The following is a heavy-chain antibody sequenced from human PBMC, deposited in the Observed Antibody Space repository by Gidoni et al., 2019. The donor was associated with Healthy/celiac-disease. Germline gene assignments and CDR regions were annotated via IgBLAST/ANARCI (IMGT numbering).Heavy chain of an antibody. D-gene: IGHD2-21*01. J-gene: IGHJ6*03. CDR2: IYYSGST. Sequence: QVRLQESGPGMVKPSQTLSLTCTVSGGSISSGVCYWSWTRQNPGKGLEWIRYIYYSGSTYNNPSLKSRVTISVDTSKNQFSRKLSSVTAAYTAVYYCATSLHGISPYYYYYMDVWGKGTPVTVSS. CDR3: ATSLHGISPYYYYYMDV. V-gene: IGHV4-31*04. CDR1: GGSISSGVCY.